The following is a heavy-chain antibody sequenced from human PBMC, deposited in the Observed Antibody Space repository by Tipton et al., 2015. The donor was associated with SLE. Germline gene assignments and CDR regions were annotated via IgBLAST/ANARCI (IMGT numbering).Heavy chain of an antibody. Sequence: LRLSCTVSGGSISSSSYYWGWIRQPPGKGLEWIGSIYYSGSTYYNPSLKSRVTISVDTSKNQFSLKLSSVTAADTAVYYCARGSNWNYWYFDYWGQGTLVTVSS. CDR3: ARGSNWNYWYFDY. CDR2: IYYSGST. D-gene: IGHD1-7*01. V-gene: IGHV4-39*07. CDR1: GGSISSSSYY. J-gene: IGHJ4*02.